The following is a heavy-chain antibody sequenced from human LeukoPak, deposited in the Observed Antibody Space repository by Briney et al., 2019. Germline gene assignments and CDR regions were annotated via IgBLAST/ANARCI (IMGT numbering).Heavy chain of an antibody. CDR3: ARRGIVVVVGASHFDY. Sequence: PSEALSLTCAVSGGSISSSNRWSGVRQPPGKGLEGIGEIYHSGSTNYNPSLKSRVTISVDKSKNQFSLKLSSVTAADTAVYYCARRGIVVVVGASHFDYWGQGTLVTVSS. CDR1: GGSISSSNR. V-gene: IGHV4-4*02. CDR2: IYHSGST. J-gene: IGHJ4*02. D-gene: IGHD2-15*01.